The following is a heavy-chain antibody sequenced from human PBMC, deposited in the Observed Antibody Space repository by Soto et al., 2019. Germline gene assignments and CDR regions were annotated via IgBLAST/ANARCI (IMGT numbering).Heavy chain of an antibody. J-gene: IGHJ3*02. CDR2: ISAYNGNT. CDR3: ARGGYYDFWSGYYPYDAFDI. V-gene: IGHV1-18*01. CDR1: GYIFTSYG. D-gene: IGHD3-3*01. Sequence: ASVKVSCKASGYIFTSYGISWVRQAPGQGLEWMGWISAYNGNTNYAQKLQGRVTMTTDTSTSTAYMELRSLRSDDTAVYYCARGGYYDFWSGYYPYDAFDIWGQGTMVTVSS.